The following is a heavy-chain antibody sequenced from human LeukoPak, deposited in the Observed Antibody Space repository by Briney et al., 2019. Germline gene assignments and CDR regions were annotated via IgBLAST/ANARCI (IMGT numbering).Heavy chain of an antibody. CDR2: IFSGGST. Sequence: SETLSLTCNVSGGSLSSHYCSWVRQAPGKGLEWIGFIFSGGSTNYNPSLKSRVSISMDTSQNQFSLKLTSVTAADTAVYYCARGRGPLRVEFGDWGQGALVTVSS. J-gene: IGHJ4*02. D-gene: IGHD3-16*01. CDR1: GGSLSSHY. V-gene: IGHV4-4*09. CDR3: ARGRGPLRVEFGD.